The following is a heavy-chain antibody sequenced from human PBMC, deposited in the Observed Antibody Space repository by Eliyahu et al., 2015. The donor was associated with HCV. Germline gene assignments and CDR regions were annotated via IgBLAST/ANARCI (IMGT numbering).Heavy chain of an antibody. J-gene: IGHJ4*02. CDR3: ARASTYYYDSSGYRFDY. Sequence: QVQLQESGPGLVKPSQTLSLTCTVSGGSISSGDYYWSWIRQPPGKGLEWIGYIYYSGSTYYNPSLKSRVTISVDTSKNQFSLKLSSVTAADTAVYYCARASTYYYDSSGYRFDYWGQGTLVTVSS. V-gene: IGHV4-30-4*01. CDR2: IYYSGST. D-gene: IGHD3-22*01. CDR1: GGSISSGDYY.